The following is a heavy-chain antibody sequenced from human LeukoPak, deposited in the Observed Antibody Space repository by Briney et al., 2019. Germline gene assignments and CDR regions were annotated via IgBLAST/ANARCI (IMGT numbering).Heavy chain of an antibody. CDR1: GFTFSSYS. V-gene: IGHV3-21*01. D-gene: IGHD3/OR15-3a*01. Sequence: PGGSLRLSCAASGFTFSSYSMNWVRQAPGKGLEWVSSISSSSSYIYYADSVKGRFTISRDNAKNSLYLQMNSLRAEDTAVYYCVRDSPTGYYTDHWGQGTLVTVSS. CDR3: VRDSPTGYYTDH. CDR2: ISSSSSYI. J-gene: IGHJ4*02.